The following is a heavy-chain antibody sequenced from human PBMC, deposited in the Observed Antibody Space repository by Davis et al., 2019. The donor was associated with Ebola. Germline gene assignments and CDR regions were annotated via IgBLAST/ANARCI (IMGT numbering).Heavy chain of an antibody. CDR1: GGSISSGGYS. V-gene: IGHV4-30-2*01. J-gene: IGHJ4*02. CDR3: ARADFWSGYYTFYYFDY. CDR2: IYHSGST. D-gene: IGHD3-3*01. Sequence: SETLSLTCAVSGGSISSGGYSWSWIRQPPGKGLEWIGYIYHSGSTYYNPSLKSRVTISVDRSKNQFSLKLSSVTAADTAVYYCARADFWSGYYTFYYFDYWGQGTLVTVSS.